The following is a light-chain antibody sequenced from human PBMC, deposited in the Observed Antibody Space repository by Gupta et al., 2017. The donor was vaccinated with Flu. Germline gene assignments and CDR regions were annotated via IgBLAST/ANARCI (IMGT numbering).Light chain of an antibody. CDR3: LSYASARTFVL. CDR1: SSDVGSYNF. V-gene: IGLV2-23*02. J-gene: IGLJ2*01. CDR2: EVS. Sequence: SCTGTSSDVGSYNFVSWYQKHPGKAPKLIIFEVSQRPSGVSSRFSGSKSGNTASLTISGLQAEDEADYYCLSYASARTFVLIGGGTKVTVL.